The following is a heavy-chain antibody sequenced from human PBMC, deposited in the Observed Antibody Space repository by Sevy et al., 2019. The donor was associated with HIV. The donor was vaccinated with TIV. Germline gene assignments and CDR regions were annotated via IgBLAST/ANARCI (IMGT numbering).Heavy chain of an antibody. J-gene: IGHJ4*02. V-gene: IGHV3-7*01. CDR1: GFTFSNYW. CDR2: IKQDGSEK. Sequence: GGSLRLSCAASGFTFSNYWMNWVRQAPGKGLELVANIKQDGSEKRYVESVKGRFTISRDNAKNSLYLQMNSLRAEDAAVYYCARDRGMIVNYWGQGTLVTVSS. D-gene: IGHD3-22*01. CDR3: ARDRGMIVNY.